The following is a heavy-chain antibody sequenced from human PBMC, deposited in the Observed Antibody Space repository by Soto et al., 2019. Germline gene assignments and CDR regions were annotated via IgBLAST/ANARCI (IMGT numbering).Heavy chain of an antibody. Sequence: PGGFLRLSCAASGFTFSSYWMSWVRQAPGKGLEWVANIKQDGSEKYYVDSVKGRFTISRDNAKNSLYLQMNSLRAEDTAVYYCARDAETYYDFWSGYYFSAYYYGMDVWGQGTTVTVSS. CDR3: ARDAETYYDFWSGYYFSAYYYGMDV. D-gene: IGHD3-3*01. CDR2: IKQDGSEK. V-gene: IGHV3-7*05. J-gene: IGHJ6*02. CDR1: GFTFSSYW.